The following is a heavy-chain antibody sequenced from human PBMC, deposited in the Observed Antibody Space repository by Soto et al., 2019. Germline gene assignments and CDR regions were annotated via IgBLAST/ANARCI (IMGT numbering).Heavy chain of an antibody. CDR1: GYTFTSYG. CDR2: ISAYNGNT. D-gene: IGHD3-22*01. CDR3: ARDRTYYYDSSGYQHFAY. Sequence: GASVKVSCKASGYTFTSYGISWVRQAPGQGLEWMGWISAYNGNTNYAQKLQGRVTMTTDTSTSTAYMELRSLRSDDTAVYYCARDRTYYYDSSGYQHFAYWGQGTLVTVSS. V-gene: IGHV1-18*04. J-gene: IGHJ4*02.